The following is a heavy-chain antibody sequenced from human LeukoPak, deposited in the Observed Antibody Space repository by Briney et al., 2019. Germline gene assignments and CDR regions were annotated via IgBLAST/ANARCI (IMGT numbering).Heavy chain of an antibody. D-gene: IGHD5-18*01. CDR1: GGSISSYY. J-gene: IGHJ3*02. V-gene: IGHV4-59*08. Sequence: PSETLSLTCTVSGGSISSYYWSWIRQPPGKGLEWIGYIYYSGSTNYNPSLKSRVTISVDTSKNQFSLKLSSVTAADTAVYYCARRGYSYGFGVDAFDIWGQGTMVTVSS. CDR3: ARRGYSYGFGVDAFDI. CDR2: IYYSGST.